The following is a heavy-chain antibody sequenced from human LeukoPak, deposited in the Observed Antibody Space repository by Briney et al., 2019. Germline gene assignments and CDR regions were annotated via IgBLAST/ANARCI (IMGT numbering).Heavy chain of an antibody. V-gene: IGHV1-69*04. D-gene: IGHD2-15*01. J-gene: IGHJ3*02. CDR2: ITPILGIP. CDR1: GYTFTGYY. Sequence: SVKVSCKASGYTFTGYYMHWVRQAPGQGLEWMGRITPILGIPNYAQRFQGRVTISADKSTSTAYMELSSLRSDDTAVYYCARDRRVAGTWDDAFDIWGQGTMVTVSS. CDR3: ARDRRVAGTWDDAFDI.